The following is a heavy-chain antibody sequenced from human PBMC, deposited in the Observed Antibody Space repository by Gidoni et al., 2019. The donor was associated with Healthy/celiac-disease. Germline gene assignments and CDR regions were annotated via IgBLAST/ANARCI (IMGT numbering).Heavy chain of an antibody. Sequence: QVQLVQSGAEVKKPGASVKVSCKAAGDSFIGYYMHWVRQAPGQGLEWMGWINPNSGGTNYAQKLQCRVTMTRDTSISTAYMELSRLRSDDTAVYYCARGYGSDYLDYWVQGTLVTVSS. CDR3: ARGYGSDYLDY. CDR2: INPNSGGT. D-gene: IGHD3-10*01. CDR1: GDSFIGYY. V-gene: IGHV1-2*02. J-gene: IGHJ4*02.